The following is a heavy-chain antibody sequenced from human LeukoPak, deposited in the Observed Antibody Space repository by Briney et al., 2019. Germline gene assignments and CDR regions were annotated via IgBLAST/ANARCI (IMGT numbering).Heavy chain of an antibody. J-gene: IGHJ4*02. V-gene: IGHV4-39*07. D-gene: IGHD3-10*01. Sequence: SETLSLTCTVSGGSISSSSYYWGWIRQPPGKGLEWIGSIYYSGSTYYNPSLKSRVTISVDTSKNQFSLKLSSVTAADTAVYYCAREVLGRRAYYYGSGSYFFDYWGQGTLVTVSS. CDR1: GGSISSSSYY. CDR2: IYYSGST. CDR3: AREVLGRRAYYYGSGSYFFDY.